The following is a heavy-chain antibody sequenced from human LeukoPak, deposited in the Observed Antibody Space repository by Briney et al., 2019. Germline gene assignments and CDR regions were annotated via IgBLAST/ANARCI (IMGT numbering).Heavy chain of an antibody. J-gene: IGHJ6*02. Sequence: GGSLRLSCAASGFTFYDYGMSWVRQAPGKGLEWVSGINWNGGSTGYADSVKGRFTISRDNAKNSLYLQMNSLRAEDTALYHCARGLTTVYYYGMDVWGQGTTVTVSS. V-gene: IGHV3-20*01. CDR3: ARGLTTVYYYGMDV. CDR2: INWNGGST. CDR1: GFTFYDYG. D-gene: IGHD4-11*01.